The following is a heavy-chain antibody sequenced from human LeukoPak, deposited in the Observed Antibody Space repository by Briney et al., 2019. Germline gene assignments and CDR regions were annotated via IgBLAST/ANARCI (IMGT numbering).Heavy chain of an antibody. J-gene: IGHJ4*02. CDR2: ISGSGGST. CDR3: AKDPSYYDSSGSLYYFDY. Sequence: GGSLRLSCAASGFTFSSYAMSWVRQAPGKGLEWVSAISGSGGSTYYADSVKGRFTIFRDNSKNTLYLQMNSLRAEDTAVYYCAKDPSYYDSSGSLYYFDYWGQGTLVTVSS. D-gene: IGHD3-22*01. V-gene: IGHV3-23*01. CDR1: GFTFSSYA.